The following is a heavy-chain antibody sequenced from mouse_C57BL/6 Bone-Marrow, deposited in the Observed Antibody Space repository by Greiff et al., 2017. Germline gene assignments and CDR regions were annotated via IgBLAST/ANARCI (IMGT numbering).Heavy chain of an antibody. CDR1: GYTFTSYW. CDR3: AREGTIVSYYFDY. J-gene: IGHJ2*01. D-gene: IGHD1-1*01. V-gene: IGHV1-69*01. Sequence: QVQLQQPGAELVMPGASVKLSCKASGYTFTSYWMHWVKQRPGQGLEWIGEIDPSDSYTNYNQKFKGKSTLTVDKSSRTAYMQLSSLTSEDSAVYYCAREGTIVSYYFDYWGQGTTLTVSS. CDR2: IDPSDSYT.